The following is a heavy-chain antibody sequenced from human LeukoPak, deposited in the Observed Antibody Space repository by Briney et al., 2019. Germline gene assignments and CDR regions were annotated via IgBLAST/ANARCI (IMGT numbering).Heavy chain of an antibody. J-gene: IGHJ5*02. V-gene: IGHV1-18*01. Sequence: ASVKVSCKASGYTFTSYGISWVRQAPGQGLEWMGWISAYNGNTNYAQKLQGRVTMTTDTSTSTAYMELRSLRSDDTAVYHCARAFPKLAAAGIWWFDPWGQGTLVTVSS. D-gene: IGHD6-13*01. CDR1: GYTFTSYG. CDR3: ARAFPKLAAAGIWWFDP. CDR2: ISAYNGNT.